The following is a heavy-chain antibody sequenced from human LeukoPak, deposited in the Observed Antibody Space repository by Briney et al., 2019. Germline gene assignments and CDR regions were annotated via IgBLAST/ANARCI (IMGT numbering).Heavy chain of an antibody. CDR1: GGSIDSTNW. CDR2: IHHDGRI. D-gene: IGHD2-2*01. V-gene: IGHV4/OR15-8*01. Sequence: SETLSLTCDVSGGSIDSTNWWNWVRQPPGKGLEWIGEIHHDGRISYNPSLKSRVTISVDTSKNQFSLKLSSVTAADTAVYYCARGSGAPAGGYYYYYGMDVWGQGTTVTVSS. J-gene: IGHJ6*02. CDR3: ARGSGAPAGGYYYYYGMDV.